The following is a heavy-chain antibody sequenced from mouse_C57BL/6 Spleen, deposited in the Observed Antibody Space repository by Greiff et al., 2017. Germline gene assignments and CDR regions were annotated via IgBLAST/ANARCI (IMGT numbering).Heavy chain of an antibody. J-gene: IGHJ4*01. Sequence: QVQLQQPGTELVKPGASVKLSCKASGYTFTSYWMHWVKQRPGQGLEWIGNINPSNGGTNYNETFKSQATLTVDKSSSTAYIQLSSLTSEDSTVYYCSRSDEGYPYYYAMDDGGQGTSVTVSS. V-gene: IGHV1-53*01. CDR2: INPSNGGT. CDR3: SRSDEGYPYYYAMDD. CDR1: GYTFTSYW. D-gene: IGHD2-3*01.